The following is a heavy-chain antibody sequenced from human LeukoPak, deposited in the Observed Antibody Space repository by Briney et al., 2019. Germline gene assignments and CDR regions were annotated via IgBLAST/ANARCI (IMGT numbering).Heavy chain of an antibody. V-gene: IGHV3-30*04. CDR2: ISYDGSNK. Sequence: GRSLRLSCAASGFTFSSYAMHWVRQAPGKGLEWVAVISYDGSNKYYADSVKGRFTISRDNSKNTLYLQMNSLRAEDTAVYYCARGTYYDISTLRGWFDPWGQGTLVTVSS. D-gene: IGHD3-9*01. CDR3: ARGTYYDISTLRGWFDP. J-gene: IGHJ5*02. CDR1: GFTFSSYA.